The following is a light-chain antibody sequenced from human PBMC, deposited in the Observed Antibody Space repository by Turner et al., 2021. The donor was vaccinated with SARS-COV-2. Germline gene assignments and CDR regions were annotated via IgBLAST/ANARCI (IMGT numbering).Light chain of an antibody. CDR1: QSLVFSDGNSY. V-gene: IGKV2-30*01. CDR3: MQGSQWPWT. J-gene: IGKJ1*01. CDR2: KVS. Sequence: DIVMTQSPFSLPVTLGQPASISCRSSQSLVFSDGNSYLSWFQQRPGQSPRRLIYKVSNRDSGVPDRFSGRGSGTDFTLKISSVEAEDVGVYYCMQGSQWPWTFGQGTKVEIK.